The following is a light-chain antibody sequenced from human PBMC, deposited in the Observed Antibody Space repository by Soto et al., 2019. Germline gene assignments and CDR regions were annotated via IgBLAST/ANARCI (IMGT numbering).Light chain of an antibody. J-gene: IGKJ1*01. Sequence: IVMTQSPATLSVSPWERATLSCRASQSVSSNLAWYQQKPGQAPRLLIYGASNRATDIPERFSGSGSVTDFTLTISRLEPEDFAVYFCQQYGSSPRTFGQGTKVDIK. CDR2: GAS. CDR3: QQYGSSPRT. V-gene: IGKV3-20*01. CDR1: QSVSSN.